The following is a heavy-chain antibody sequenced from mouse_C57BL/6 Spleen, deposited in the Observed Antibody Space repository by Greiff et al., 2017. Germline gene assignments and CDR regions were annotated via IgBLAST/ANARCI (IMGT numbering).Heavy chain of an antibody. CDR3: ARRGYGSSPSWYFDV. D-gene: IGHD1-1*01. Sequence: VQLQQSGPELRSPGSSVKLSCKDFDSEVFPIAYMSWVRQKPGHGFEWIGGILPSIGRTIYGEKFEDKATLDADTLSNTAYLELNSLTSEDSAIYYCARRGYGSSPSWYFDVWGTGTTVTVSS. CDR2: ILPSIGRT. J-gene: IGHJ1*03. CDR1: DSEVFPIAY. V-gene: IGHV15-2*01.